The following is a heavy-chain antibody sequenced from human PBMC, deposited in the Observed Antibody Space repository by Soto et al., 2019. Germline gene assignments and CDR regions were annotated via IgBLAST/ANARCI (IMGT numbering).Heavy chain of an antibody. CDR3: ARVLVVVVPAAIRPSSSSWYWFDP. D-gene: IGHD2-2*02. CDR1: GGTFSSYA. CDR2: VIPIFGTA. J-gene: IGHJ5*02. V-gene: IGHV1-69*01. Sequence: QVQLVQSGAEVKKPGSSVKVSCKASGGTFSSYAISWVRQAPGQGLEWMGGVIPIFGTANYAQKFQGRVTITADEATSTAYMELSSLRSEDTAVYYCARVLVVVVPAAIRPSSSSWYWFDPWGQGTLVTVSS.